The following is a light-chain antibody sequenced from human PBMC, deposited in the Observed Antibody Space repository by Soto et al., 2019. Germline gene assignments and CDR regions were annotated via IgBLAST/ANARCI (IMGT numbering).Light chain of an antibody. CDR1: QSVSSSF. Sequence: EIVLTQSPGTLSLSPGERATLSCRASQSVSSSFLAWYQQRPGQAPRLLMYGASTRAIGIPDRFSGSGSGTDFTLTISRLEPEDSAVYYCQQYGRSYTFGQGTKVDIK. J-gene: IGKJ2*01. CDR3: QQYGRSYT. CDR2: GAS. V-gene: IGKV3-20*01.